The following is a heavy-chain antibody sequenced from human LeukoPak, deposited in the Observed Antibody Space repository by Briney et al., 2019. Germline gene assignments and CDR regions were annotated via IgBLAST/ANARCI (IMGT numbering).Heavy chain of an antibody. CDR1: GGSFSGYY. V-gene: IGHV4-34*01. Sequence: SETLSLTCAVSGGSFSGYYWSWMRQPPGKGLEWIGEINHSGSTNYNPSLKSRVTISVDTSKNQFSLKLSSVTAADTAVYYCASGMSDPPFDYWGQGTLVTVSS. CDR3: ASGMSDPPFDY. J-gene: IGHJ4*02. CDR2: INHSGST.